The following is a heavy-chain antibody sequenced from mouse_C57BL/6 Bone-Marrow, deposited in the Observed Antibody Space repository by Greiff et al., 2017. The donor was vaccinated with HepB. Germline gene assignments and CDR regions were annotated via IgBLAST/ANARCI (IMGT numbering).Heavy chain of an antibody. CDR1: GYAFTNYL. CDR2: INPGSGGT. V-gene: IGHV1-54*01. J-gene: IGHJ3*01. D-gene: IGHD3-2*02. CDR3: ANDSSGYPFAY. Sequence: QVQLQQSGAELVRPGTSVKVSCKASGYAFTNYLIEWVKQRPGQGLEWIGVINPGSGGTNYNEKFKGKVTLTADKSSSTAYMQLSSLTSEDSAVYFCANDSSGYPFAYWGQGTLVTVSA.